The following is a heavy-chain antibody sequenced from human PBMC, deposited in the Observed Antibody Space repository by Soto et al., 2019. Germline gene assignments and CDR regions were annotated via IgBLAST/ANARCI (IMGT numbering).Heavy chain of an antibody. J-gene: IGHJ3*02. CDR2: ISSSGSTI. V-gene: IGHV3-11*01. CDR3: ARVETGFHAYDAFDI. D-gene: IGHD7-27*01. Sequence: QVQLVESGGGLVKPGGSLRLSCAASGFTFSDYYMSWIRQAPGKGLEWVSYISSSGSTIYYADSVKGRFTISRDNAKNSLNLQMNSLRAEDRAVDYGARVETGFHAYDAFDIWGQGTMVTVSS. CDR1: GFTFSDYY.